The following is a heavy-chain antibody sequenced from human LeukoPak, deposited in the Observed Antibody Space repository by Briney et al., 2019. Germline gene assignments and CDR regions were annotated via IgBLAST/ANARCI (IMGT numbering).Heavy chain of an antibody. D-gene: IGHD3-22*01. V-gene: IGHV3-23*01. CDR2: ISGSGGST. J-gene: IGHJ4*02. Sequence: GGSLRLSCAASGFTFSSYAMSWVRQAPGKGLEWVSAISGSGGSTYYADSVKGRFTISRDNSKNTLYLQMNSLRAEDTALYYCAKEVRYYDSSGYFDYWGQGTLVTVSS. CDR3: AKEVRYYDSSGYFDY. CDR1: GFTFSSYA.